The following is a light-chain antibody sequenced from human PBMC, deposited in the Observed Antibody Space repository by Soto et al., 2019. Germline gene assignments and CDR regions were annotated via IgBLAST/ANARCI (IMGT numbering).Light chain of an antibody. V-gene: IGKV1-5*01. J-gene: IGKJ1*01. CDR1: QSISSW. CDR2: DAS. Sequence: DIQMTQSPSTLSASVGDRVTITCRASQSISSWLAWYQQKPGKAPKVLIFDASSLESGVPSRFSGSGSGTGFTLTISSLQPDDFATYYCQQYNTYLTFGQGTKVDIK. CDR3: QQYNTYLT.